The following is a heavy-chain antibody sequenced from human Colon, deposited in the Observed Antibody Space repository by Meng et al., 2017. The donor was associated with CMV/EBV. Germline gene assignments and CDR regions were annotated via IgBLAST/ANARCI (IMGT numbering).Heavy chain of an antibody. J-gene: IGHJ4*02. CDR2: ISYSSSFI. CDR3: ARGADLDF. V-gene: IGHV3-21*01. Sequence: GGSLRLSCAASGFTFETYSMHWVRQAPGKGLEWVSSISYSSSFIYYVDSLKGRFTISRDNAKNSLFLKMNSLRAEDTAVYYCARGADLDFWGQGTLVTVSS. D-gene: IGHD4/OR15-4a*01. CDR1: GFTFETYS.